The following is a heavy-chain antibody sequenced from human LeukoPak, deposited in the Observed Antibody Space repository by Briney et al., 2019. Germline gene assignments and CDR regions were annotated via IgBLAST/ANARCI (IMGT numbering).Heavy chain of an antibody. J-gene: IGHJ4*02. D-gene: IGHD4/OR15-4a*01. CDR3: ARVHGAYPFDY. CDR2: INWNGGST. Sequence: RSGGSLRLSCAASGFTFDDYGMSWVRQAPGKGLEWVSGINWNGGSTSYADSVKGRFTISRDNAKNSLYLQMNSLRAEDTAVYYCARVHGAYPFDYWGQGTLVTVSS. CDR1: GFTFDDYG. V-gene: IGHV3-20*04.